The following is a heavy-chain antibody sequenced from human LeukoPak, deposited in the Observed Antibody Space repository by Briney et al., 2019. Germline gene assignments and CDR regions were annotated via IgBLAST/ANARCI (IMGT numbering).Heavy chain of an antibody. V-gene: IGHV4-34*01. CDR1: GGSFSGYY. CDR2: INHSGST. Sequence: SETLSLTCAVYGGSFSGYYWSWIRQPPGKGLEWIGEINHSGSTNYNPSLKSRVTISVDTSKNQFSLKLSSVTAADTAVYYCRFRTPAYYYYMDVWGKGTTVTVSS. J-gene: IGHJ6*03. D-gene: IGHD3-10*01. CDR3: RFRTPAYYYYMDV.